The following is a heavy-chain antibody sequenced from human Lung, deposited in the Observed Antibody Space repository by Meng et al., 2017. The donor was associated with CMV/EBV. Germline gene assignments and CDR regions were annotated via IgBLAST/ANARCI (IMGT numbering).Heavy chain of an antibody. Sequence: GGSLRLXXAASGFNFRTYSMNWVRQAPGKGLEWVSSISSSSTYIYYADSVKGRFTISRDNAKNSLYLQMNSLRAEDTAVYYCARETGSSGWYGPCYWGQGXLVTVSS. CDR1: GFNFRTYS. CDR2: ISSSSTYI. V-gene: IGHV3-21*01. J-gene: IGHJ4*02. D-gene: IGHD6-19*01. CDR3: ARETGSSGWYGPCY.